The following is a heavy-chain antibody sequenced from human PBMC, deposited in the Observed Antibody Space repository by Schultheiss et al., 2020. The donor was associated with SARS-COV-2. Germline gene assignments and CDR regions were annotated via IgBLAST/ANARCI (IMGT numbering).Heavy chain of an antibody. V-gene: IGHV3-9*01. J-gene: IGHJ6*02. Sequence: GGSLRLSCAASGFIFDDYAMYWVRQAPGKGLEWVSGISWNSGTVGYADSVEGRFTISRDNAKNSLYLQINSLRADDTAVYYCARGPSGMDVWGQGTTVTVSS. CDR1: GFIFDDYA. CDR2: ISWNSGTV. CDR3: ARGPSGMDV.